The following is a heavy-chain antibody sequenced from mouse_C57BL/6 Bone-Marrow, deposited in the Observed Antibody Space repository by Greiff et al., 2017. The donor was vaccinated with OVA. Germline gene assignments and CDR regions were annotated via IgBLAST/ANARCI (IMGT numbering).Heavy chain of an antibody. CDR2: ISYSGST. J-gene: IGHJ1*03. CDR1: GYSITSDY. Sequence: VQLQQSGPGLAKPSQPLSLTCSVTGYSITSDYWNWIRKFPGNKLEYMGYISYSGSTYYNPSLKSRISITRDTSKNQYYLQLNSVTTEDTATYYCARGYYYGSSYDWYFDVWGTGTTVTVSS. V-gene: IGHV3-8*01. CDR3: ARGYYYGSSYDWYFDV. D-gene: IGHD1-1*01.